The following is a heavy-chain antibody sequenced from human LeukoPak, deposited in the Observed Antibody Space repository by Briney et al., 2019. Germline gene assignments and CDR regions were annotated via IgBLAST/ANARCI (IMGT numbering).Heavy chain of an antibody. CDR3: ASLRGVNR. CDR1: GFTFSDYY. D-gene: IGHD3-10*01. Sequence: GGSLRLSCAASGFTFSDYYMSWIRQPPGKGLEWVSYISSSGTTICYADSVRGRFTVSRDNAKNPLYLQMDSLSAEDTAVYYCASLRGVNRWGQGTLVTVSS. V-gene: IGHV3-11*01. J-gene: IGHJ4*02. CDR2: ISSSGTTI.